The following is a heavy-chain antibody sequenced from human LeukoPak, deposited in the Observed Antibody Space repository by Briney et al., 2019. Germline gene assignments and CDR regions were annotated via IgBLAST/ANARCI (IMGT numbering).Heavy chain of an antibody. Sequence: PGGSLGLSCAASGFTFSNAWMSWVRQAPGKGLEWVGRIKSKTDGGTTDYAAPVKGRFTISRDDSKNTLYLQMNSLKTEDTAVYYCTTDLNYYDILTGYYPFDYWGQGTLVTVSS. CDR1: GFTFSNAW. D-gene: IGHD3-9*01. CDR3: TTDLNYYDILTGYYPFDY. J-gene: IGHJ4*02. V-gene: IGHV3-15*01. CDR2: IKSKTDGGTT.